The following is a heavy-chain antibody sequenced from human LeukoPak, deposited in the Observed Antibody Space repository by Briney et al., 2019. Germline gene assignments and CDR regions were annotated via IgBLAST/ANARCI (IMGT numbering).Heavy chain of an antibody. V-gene: IGHV3-74*01. CDR3: ARDRYYYYYMDV. CDR2: INSDGSST. CDR1: GFTFSSYW. Sequence: ARGSLRLSCAASGFTFSSYWMHWVRQAPGKGLVWVSRINSDGSSTSYADSVKGRFTISRDNAKNTLYLQMNSLRAEDTAVYYCARDRYYYYYMDVWGKGSTVTVSS. J-gene: IGHJ6*03.